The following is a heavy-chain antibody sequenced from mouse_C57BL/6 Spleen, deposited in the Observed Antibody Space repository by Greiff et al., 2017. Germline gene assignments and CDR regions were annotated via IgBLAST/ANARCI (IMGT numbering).Heavy chain of an antibody. CDR3: AIITTVVVPFDY. V-gene: IGHV1-82*01. CDR1: GYAFSSSW. J-gene: IGHJ2*01. CDR2: IYPGDGDT. D-gene: IGHD1-1*01. Sequence: VQLQQSGPELVKPGASVKISCKASGYAFSSSWMNWVKQRPGKGLEWIGRIYPGDGDTNYNGKFKGKATLTADKSSSTAYMQLSSLTSEDSAVYFCAIITTVVVPFDYWGQGTTLTVSS.